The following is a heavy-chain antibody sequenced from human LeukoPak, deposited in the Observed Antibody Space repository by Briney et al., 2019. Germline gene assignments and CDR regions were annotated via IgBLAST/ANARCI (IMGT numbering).Heavy chain of an antibody. CDR3: ARALVPAAQRLSS. Sequence: SVKVSCNASGYTFTGYYLHWVRQAPGQGLEWMGWINPNTGGTKYAQKFQGRVPMTRDTSISTAYMEVTRLTSDDTAVYYCARALVPAAQRLSSWGQGTLVTVSS. J-gene: IGHJ5*02. D-gene: IGHD2-2*01. CDR2: INPNTGGT. V-gene: IGHV1-2*02. CDR1: GYTFTGYY.